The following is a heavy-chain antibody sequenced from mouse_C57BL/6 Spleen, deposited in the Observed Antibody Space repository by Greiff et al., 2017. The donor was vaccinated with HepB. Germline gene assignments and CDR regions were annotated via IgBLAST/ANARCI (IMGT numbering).Heavy chain of an antibody. D-gene: IGHD2-2*01. V-gene: IGHV1-76*01. Sequence: VQGVESGAELVRPGASVKLSCKASGYTFTDYYINWVKQRPGQGLEWIARIYPGSGNTYYNEKFKGKATLTAEKSSSTAYMQLSSLTSEDSAVYFCARGNLTMVMAYWGQGTLVTVSA. J-gene: IGHJ3*01. CDR2: IYPGSGNT. CDR1: GYTFTDYY. CDR3: ARGNLTMVMAY.